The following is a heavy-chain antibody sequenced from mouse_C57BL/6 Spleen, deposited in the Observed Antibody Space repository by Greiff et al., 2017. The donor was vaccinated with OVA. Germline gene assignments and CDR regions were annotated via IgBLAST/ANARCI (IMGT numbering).Heavy chain of an antibody. CDR1: GFNIKDDY. V-gene: IGHV14-4*01. CDR3: TPYYYGSSYGYFDV. D-gene: IGHD1-1*01. Sequence: VQLQQSGAELVRPGASVKLSCTASGFNIKDDYMHWVKQRPEQGLEWIGWIDPENGDTEYASKFQGKATITADTSSNTAYLQLSSLTSEDTAVYYWTPYYYGSSYGYFDVWGTGTTVTVSS. J-gene: IGHJ1*03. CDR2: IDPENGDT.